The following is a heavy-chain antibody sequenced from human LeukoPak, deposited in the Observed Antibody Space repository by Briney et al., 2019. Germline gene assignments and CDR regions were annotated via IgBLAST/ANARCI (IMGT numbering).Heavy chain of an antibody. V-gene: IGHV1-2*02. D-gene: IGHD5-24*01. CDR2: INPNNGGT. CDR3: AKEGLERVATITPDY. Sequence: ASVKVSCKSSGYTFTGYYIHWVRQAPGQGLEWMGWINPNNGGTNYAQKFQGRVTMTRDTSISTAYMDLSRLRSDDTAVYYCAKEGLERVATITPDYWGQGTLVTVSS. CDR1: GYTFTGYY. J-gene: IGHJ4*02.